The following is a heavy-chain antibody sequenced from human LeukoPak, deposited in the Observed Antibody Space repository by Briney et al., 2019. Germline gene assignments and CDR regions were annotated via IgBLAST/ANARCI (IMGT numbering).Heavy chain of an antibody. CDR3: AKQDGYNPHDAFDI. V-gene: IGHV3-23*01. J-gene: IGHJ3*02. Sequence: GGSLRLSCAASGFTFSSYSMSWVRQAPGKGLEWVSSFSGSGGSSYYEDSVRGRFTISRDNSKNTLSLQMSSLRAEDTAIYYCAKQDGYNPHDAFDIWGQGTMVTVSS. CDR2: FSGSGGSS. D-gene: IGHD5-24*01. CDR1: GFTFSSYS.